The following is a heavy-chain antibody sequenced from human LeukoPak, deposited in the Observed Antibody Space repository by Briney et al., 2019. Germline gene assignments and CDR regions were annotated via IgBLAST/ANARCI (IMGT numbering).Heavy chain of an antibody. CDR2: IYDRGPA. CDR3: ARSRQASGLFNS. Sequence: SETLSLTCTVSGYAITSGGFSWNWIRQPPGKGLEWIGCIYDRGPAYYNPPLKSRFTISVDRPKNQFFLNVTSLTAADTAVYYCARSRQASGLFNSWGQGTLVVVSS. CDR1: GYAITSGGFS. D-gene: IGHD3-10*01. V-gene: IGHV4-30-2*01. J-gene: IGHJ5*01.